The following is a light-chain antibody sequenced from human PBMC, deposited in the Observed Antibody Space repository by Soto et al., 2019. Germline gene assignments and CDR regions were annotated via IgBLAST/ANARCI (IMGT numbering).Light chain of an antibody. CDR1: TSDVGGYNY. Sequence: ALTQPASVSGSPGQSITISCTGTTSDVGGYNYVSWYQQHPGKAPKLMIYEVSNRPSGISNRFSGSKSGNTASLTISGLQAEDEADYYCGSYATSSYVFGTGTKVTVL. V-gene: IGLV2-14*01. CDR3: GSYATSSYV. CDR2: EVS. J-gene: IGLJ1*01.